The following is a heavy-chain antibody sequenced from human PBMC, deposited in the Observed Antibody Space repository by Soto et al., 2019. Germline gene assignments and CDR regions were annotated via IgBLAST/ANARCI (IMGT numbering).Heavy chain of an antibody. CDR1: GFTFNTYV. V-gene: IGHV3-30*18. CDR3: AKGHRTGWDYFDS. Sequence: QVQLVESGGGVVQPGRSLRLSCAASGFTFNTYVMHWVRQAPGQGLEWVALMSYDGSREDYGGSVKGRFTISRDNSKNTLYLQMDSLIREDTAVYYCAKGHRTGWDYFDSWGQGTLVTVSS. D-gene: IGHD6-19*01. J-gene: IGHJ4*02. CDR2: MSYDGSRE.